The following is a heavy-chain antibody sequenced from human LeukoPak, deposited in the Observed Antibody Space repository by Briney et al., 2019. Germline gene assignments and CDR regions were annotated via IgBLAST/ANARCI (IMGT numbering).Heavy chain of an antibody. CDR3: ARGGAGGYYFDY. V-gene: IGHV4-59*01. J-gene: IGHJ4*02. Sequence: SETLSLTCTVSDDSITMYYWSWIRQPPGKGLEWIGYIYYSGSTNYNPSLKSRVTISVDTSKNQFSLKLSSVTAADTAVYYCARGGAGGYYFDYWGQGTLVTVSS. D-gene: IGHD3-16*01. CDR1: DDSITMYY. CDR2: IYYSGST.